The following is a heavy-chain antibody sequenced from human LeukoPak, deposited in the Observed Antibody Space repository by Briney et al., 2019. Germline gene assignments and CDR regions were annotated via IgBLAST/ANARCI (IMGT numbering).Heavy chain of an antibody. D-gene: IGHD6-19*01. J-gene: IGHJ4*02. V-gene: IGHV3-7*01. CDR2: IKQDGSEM. CDR3: ARDWGRRYSSGWYGDFDY. CDR1: GFSISSYW. Sequence: GGSLRLSCAASGFSISSYWMSWVRQAPGKGLEWVANIKQDGSEMYYVDSVKGRFTISRDNAKNSLYLQMNSLRAEDTAVYYCARDWGRRYSSGWYGDFDYWGQGTLVTVSS.